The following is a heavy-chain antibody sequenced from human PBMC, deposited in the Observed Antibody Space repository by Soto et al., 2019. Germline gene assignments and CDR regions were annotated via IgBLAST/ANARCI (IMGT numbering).Heavy chain of an antibody. D-gene: IGHD3-10*01. J-gene: IGHJ6*02. V-gene: IGHV4-39*01. CDR1: GASISSSGFY. CDR2: IHYTGST. Sequence: PSETLSLTCSVSGASISSSGFYWGWIRLTPGKGLEWIGSIHYTGSTFHNPSLKSRVTISVDRSKNQFSLKLSSVTAADTAVYFCARQSGVLWFGEPIDYGMDVWGQGTTVTVSS. CDR3: ARQSGVLWFGEPIDYGMDV.